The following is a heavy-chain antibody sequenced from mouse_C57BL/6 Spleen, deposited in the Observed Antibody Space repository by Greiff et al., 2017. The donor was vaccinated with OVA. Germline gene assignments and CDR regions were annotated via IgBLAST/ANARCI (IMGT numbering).Heavy chain of an antibody. CDR3: ARTGKLRCFDY. J-gene: IGHJ2*01. D-gene: IGHD1-1*01. CDR2: IYPGDGDT. CDR1: GYAFSSYW. Sequence: VQLQQSGAELVKPGASVKISCKASGYAFSSYWMNWVKQRPGKGLEWIGQIYPGDGDTNYNGKFKGKATLTADKSSRTAYMQLSSLTSEDSAVYFCARTGKLRCFDYWGQGTTLTVSS. V-gene: IGHV1-80*01.